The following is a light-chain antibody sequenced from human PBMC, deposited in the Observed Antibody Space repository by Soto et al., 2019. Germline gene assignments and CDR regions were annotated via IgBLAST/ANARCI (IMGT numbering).Light chain of an antibody. CDR1: QSLNSNY. Sequence: EIVFTPAPGTLSLSPGERATLCCRASQSLNSNYLAWHQQKPGQAPRLLIYDTFSRATGIPDRFSGSGSGTDFTLTISRLEPEDFAVYFCQQYDYLITFGQGTRLEIK. J-gene: IGKJ5*01. V-gene: IGKV3-20*01. CDR2: DTF. CDR3: QQYDYLIT.